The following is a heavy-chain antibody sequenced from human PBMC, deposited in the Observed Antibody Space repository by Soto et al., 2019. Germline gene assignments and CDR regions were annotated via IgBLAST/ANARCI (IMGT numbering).Heavy chain of an antibody. CDR3: ARWKYIDILTGYPLDAFDI. J-gene: IGHJ3*02. D-gene: IGHD3-9*01. Sequence: QVQLVQSEAEVKKPGASVKVSCKASGYTFTSYGISWVRQAPGQGLEWMGWINSYNGNTNYAQKFQGRVTMTTDTSTSTAYMELRSLRSDDTAVYYCARWKYIDILTGYPLDAFDIWGQGTMVTVSS. CDR2: INSYNGNT. CDR1: GYTFTSYG. V-gene: IGHV1-18*01.